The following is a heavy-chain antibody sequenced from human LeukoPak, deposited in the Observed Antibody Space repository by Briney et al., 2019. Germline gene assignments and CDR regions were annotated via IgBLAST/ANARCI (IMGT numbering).Heavy chain of an antibody. D-gene: IGHD3-10*01. Sequence: PGGSLRLSCAASGFTFSTYAMTCVRQAPGKGLQWVSTISVSGESTYYADSVKGRFTISRDSSKSTLYLQMNSLRDEDTAVYYCAIYGSGSYYNGLYWGQGTLVTVSS. CDR2: ISVSGEST. CDR1: GFTFSTYA. J-gene: IGHJ4*02. V-gene: IGHV3-23*01. CDR3: AIYGSGSYYNGLY.